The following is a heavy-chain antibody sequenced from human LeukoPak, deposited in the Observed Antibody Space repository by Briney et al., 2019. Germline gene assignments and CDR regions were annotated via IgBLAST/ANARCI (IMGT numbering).Heavy chain of an antibody. D-gene: IGHD4-17*01. CDR2: ISYDGSNK. V-gene: IGHV3-30*03. Sequence: GGSLRLSCAASGFTFSSYGMHWVRQAPGEGLEWVAVISYDGSNKYYADSVNGRFTISRDNSKNTLYLQMNSLRAEDTAVYHCHEGDYALDYWGQGTPVTVSS. CDR1: GFTFSSYG. J-gene: IGHJ4*02. CDR3: HEGDYALDY.